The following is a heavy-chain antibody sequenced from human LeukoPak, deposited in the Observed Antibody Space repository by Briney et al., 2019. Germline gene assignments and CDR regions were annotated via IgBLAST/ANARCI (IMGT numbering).Heavy chain of an antibody. V-gene: IGHV4-30-2*01. D-gene: IGHD2-2*01. J-gene: IGHJ3*02. CDR3: AGGGPIVVVPVDAFDI. CDR2: IYHSGST. CDR1: SGSISSGGYY. Sequence: SETLSLTCTVSSGSISSGGYYWSWIRQPPGKGLEWIGYIYHSGSTYYNPSLKSRVTISVDRSKNQFSLKLSSVTAADTAVYYCAGGGPIVVVPVDAFDIWGQGTMVTVSS.